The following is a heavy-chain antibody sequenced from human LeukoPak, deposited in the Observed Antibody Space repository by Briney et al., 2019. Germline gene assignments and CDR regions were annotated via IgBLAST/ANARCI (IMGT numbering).Heavy chain of an antibody. J-gene: IGHJ4*02. CDR3: ARVLDILTGYYIDY. Sequence: ASVKVSCKASGYTFTSYGISWVRQAPGQGLEWMGWISAYNGNTNYAQKLQGRVTMTTDTSTSTAYMELRSLRSNDTAVYYCARVLDILTGYYIDYWGQGTLVTVSS. D-gene: IGHD3-9*01. V-gene: IGHV1-18*01. CDR1: GYTFTSYG. CDR2: ISAYNGNT.